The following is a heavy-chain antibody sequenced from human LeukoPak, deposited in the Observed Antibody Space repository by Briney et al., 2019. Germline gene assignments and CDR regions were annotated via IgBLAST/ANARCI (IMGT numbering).Heavy chain of an antibody. CDR3: ASMVRGVIIWY. D-gene: IGHD3-10*01. CDR2: IYYIGST. V-gene: IGHV4-39*01. Sequence: SETLSLTCTVSGGSISSSSYYWGWIRQPPGKGLEWIGSIYYIGSTYYNPSLKSRVTISVDTSKNQFSLKLSSVTAADTAVYYCASMVRGVIIWYWGQGTLVTVSS. J-gene: IGHJ4*02. CDR1: GGSISSSSYY.